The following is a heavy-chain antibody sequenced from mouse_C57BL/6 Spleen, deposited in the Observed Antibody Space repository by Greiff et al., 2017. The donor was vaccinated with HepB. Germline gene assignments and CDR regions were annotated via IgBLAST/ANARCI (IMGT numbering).Heavy chain of an antibody. CDR3: TRRAYGNYVYY. J-gene: IGHJ2*01. Sequence: QVQLQQPGAELVRPGSSVKLSCKASGYTFTSYWMDWVKQRPGQGLEWIGNIYPSDSETHYNQKFKDKATLTVDKSSSTAYMQLSSLTSEYSAVYYRTRRAYGNYVYYWGQGTTLPVSS. V-gene: IGHV1-61*01. CDR2: IYPSDSET. CDR1: GYTFTSYW. D-gene: IGHD2-1*01.